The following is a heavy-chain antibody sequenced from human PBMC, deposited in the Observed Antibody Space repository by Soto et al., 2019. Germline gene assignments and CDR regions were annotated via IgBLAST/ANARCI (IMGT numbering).Heavy chain of an antibody. CDR2: IIPLFRKT. CDR1: GDMFRNSA. D-gene: IGHD3-10*01. Sequence: QVQLVQSGAEVKRPGSSVKVSCKASGDMFRNSAFTWVRQAPGQGLAWMGVIIPLFRKTAVAQKFPGRVNLTADESTSSLYMEVSSLTSEDTAVYYCARARLSNGDPNIYFFYGLDVWGQGTTSAVSS. CDR3: ARARLSNGDPNIYFFYGLDV. V-gene: IGHV1-69*01. J-gene: IGHJ6*02.